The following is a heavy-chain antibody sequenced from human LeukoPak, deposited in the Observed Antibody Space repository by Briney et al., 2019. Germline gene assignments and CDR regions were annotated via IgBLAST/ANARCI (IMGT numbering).Heavy chain of an antibody. CDR3: ARISYDSSGYYDY. Sequence: SGGSLRLSCAASGFTFSRYYIHWVRQAPGKGLVWVSRIYSDGNITTYADSVKGRFTISRDNAKNTLYLQMNSLRAEDTAVYYCARISYDSSGYYDYWGQGTLVTVSS. J-gene: IGHJ4*02. CDR1: GFTFSRYY. V-gene: IGHV3-74*01. D-gene: IGHD3-22*01. CDR2: IYSDGNIT.